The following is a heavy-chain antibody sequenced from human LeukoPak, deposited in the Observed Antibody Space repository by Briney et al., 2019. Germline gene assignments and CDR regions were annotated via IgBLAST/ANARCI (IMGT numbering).Heavy chain of an antibody. D-gene: IGHD3-3*01. CDR3: AKGECPDY. CDR1: GFTFNNYA. V-gene: IGHV3-23*01. J-gene: IGHJ4*02. CDR2: TAGSGISK. Sequence: GGSLRLSCVASGFTFNNYAMSWVRQAPGRGLEWASSTAGSGISKDYADSVKGRFTISRDNSKNTLYLQMNSLRAEDTAVYYCAKGECPDYWGQGTLVTVSS.